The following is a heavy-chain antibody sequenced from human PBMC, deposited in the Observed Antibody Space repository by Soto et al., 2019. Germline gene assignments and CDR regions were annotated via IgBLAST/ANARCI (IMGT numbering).Heavy chain of an antibody. Sequence: GGSLRLSCAASGFTFSSYAMSWVRQAPGKGLEWVSAISGSGGSTYYADSVKGRFTISRDNSKNTLYLQMGSLRAEDTAVYYCARDQLYYNDISGRPLNAFDVWGQGTMVTVSS. D-gene: IGHD3-22*01. CDR2: ISGSGGST. CDR3: ARDQLYYNDISGRPLNAFDV. CDR1: GFTFSSYA. J-gene: IGHJ3*01. V-gene: IGHV3-23*01.